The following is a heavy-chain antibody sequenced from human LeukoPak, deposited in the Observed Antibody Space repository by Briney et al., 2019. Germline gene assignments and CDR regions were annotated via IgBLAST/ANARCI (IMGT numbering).Heavy chain of an antibody. J-gene: IGHJ4*02. CDR1: GGSISTSNYY. CDR2: IFYSGST. V-gene: IGHV4-39*07. Sequence: IPSETLSLTCTVSGGSISTSNYYWGWIRQPPGKGLEWIGNIFYSGSTYYSPSLRSRVTISADTSQNQFSLKLSSVTAADTAVYYCASRKLGNDYWGQGTLVTVSS. CDR3: ASRKLGNDY. D-gene: IGHD7-27*01.